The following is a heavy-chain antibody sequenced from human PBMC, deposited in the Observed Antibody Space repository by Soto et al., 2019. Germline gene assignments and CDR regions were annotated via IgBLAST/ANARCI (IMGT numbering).Heavy chain of an antibody. CDR3: ATSVPGVVPLEPLLHFDY. CDR1: GGTFSSYT. V-gene: IGHV1-69*02. CDR2: IIPILGIA. Sequence: QVQLVQSGAEVKKPGSSVKVSCKASGGTFSSYTISWVRQAPGQGLEWMGRIIPILGIANYAQKFQGRVTITADKSTSTAYMELSSLRSEDTAVYYCATSVPGVVPLEPLLHFDYWGQGTLVTVSS. D-gene: IGHD3-3*01. J-gene: IGHJ4*02.